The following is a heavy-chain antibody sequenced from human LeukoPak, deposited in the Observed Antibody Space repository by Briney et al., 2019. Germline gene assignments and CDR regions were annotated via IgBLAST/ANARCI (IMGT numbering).Heavy chain of an antibody. CDR3: ARDLLPGRYDSSGYYLPHY. CDR2: ISYDGSNK. CDR1: GPTFSSYA. D-gene: IGHD3-22*01. Sequence: GRSLRLSCAASGPTFSSYAMHWVRQAPGKGLEWVAVISYDGSNKYYADSVKGRFTISRDNSKNTLYLQMNSLRAEDTAVYYCARDLLPGRYDSSGYYLPHYWGQGTLVTVSS. J-gene: IGHJ4*02. V-gene: IGHV3-30-3*01.